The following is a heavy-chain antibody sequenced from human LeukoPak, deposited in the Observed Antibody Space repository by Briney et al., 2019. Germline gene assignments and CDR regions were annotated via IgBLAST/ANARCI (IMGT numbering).Heavy chain of an antibody. CDR1: GFTFSGYA. Sequence: GRSLRLSCAASGFTFSGYAMHWVRQAPGKGLEWVAVISYDGSNKYYADSVKGRFTISRDNSKNTLYLQMNSLRAEDTAVYYCARVGTFGGVIVRRYYYYYMDVWGKGTTVTVSS. J-gene: IGHJ6*03. CDR3: ARVGTFGGVIVRRYYYYYMDV. D-gene: IGHD3-16*02. V-gene: IGHV3-30*01. CDR2: ISYDGSNK.